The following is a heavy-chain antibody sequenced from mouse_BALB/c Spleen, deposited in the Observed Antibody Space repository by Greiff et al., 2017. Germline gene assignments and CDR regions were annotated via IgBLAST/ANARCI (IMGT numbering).Heavy chain of an antibody. V-gene: IGHV1-14*01. J-gene: IGHJ1*01. CDR3: ARSYYDLYWYFDV. CDR1: GYTFTSYV. CDR2: INPYNDGT. D-gene: IGHD1-1*01. Sequence: EVQLQQSGPELVKPGASVKMSCKASGYTFTSYVMHWVKQKPGQGLEWIGYINPYNDGTKYNEKFKGKATLTSDKSSSTAYMELSSLTSEDSAVYYCARSYYDLYWYFDVWGAGTTVTVSS.